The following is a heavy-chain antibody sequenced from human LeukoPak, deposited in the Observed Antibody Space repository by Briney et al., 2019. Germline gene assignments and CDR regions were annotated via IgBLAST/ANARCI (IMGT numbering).Heavy chain of an antibody. CDR1: GFTFSSYA. D-gene: IGHD3-16*01. CDR3: ARGPVSTWYFDL. CDR2: ISGSGGST. J-gene: IGHJ2*01. V-gene: IGHV3-23*01. Sequence: GGSLRLSCAASGFTFSSYAMSWVRQAPGKGLEWVSAISGSGGSTYYADSVKGRFIISRDNSKNTLYLQMNSLRAEDTAVYYCARGPVSTWYFDLWGRGTLVTVSS.